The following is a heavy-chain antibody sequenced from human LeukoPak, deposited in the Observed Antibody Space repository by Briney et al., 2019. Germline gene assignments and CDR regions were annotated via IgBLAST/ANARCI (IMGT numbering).Heavy chain of an antibody. J-gene: IGHJ4*02. D-gene: IGHD3-10*01. CDR2: TYYRSKWYH. Sequence: SQTLSLTCAISGDSVSSNSASWNWIRQSPSRGLEWLGKTYYRSKWYHDYAVSVKSRITINPDTSKNQFSLKLSSVTAADTAVYYCARHRDRVGLLWFGELFDYWGQGTLVTVSS. V-gene: IGHV6-1*01. CDR1: GDSVSSNSAS. CDR3: ARHRDRVGLLWFGELFDY.